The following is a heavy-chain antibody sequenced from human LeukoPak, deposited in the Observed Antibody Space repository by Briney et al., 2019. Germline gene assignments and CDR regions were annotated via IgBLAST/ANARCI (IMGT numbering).Heavy chain of an antibody. CDR2: IYYSGST. CDR1: GGSISSYY. J-gene: IGHJ4*02. CDR3: ARGPSPYYYDSSGYSD. D-gene: IGHD3-22*01. V-gene: IGHV4-59*01. Sequence: PETLSLTCTVSGGSISSYYWSWIRQPPGKGLEWIGYIYYSGSTNYNPSLKSRVTISVDTSKNQFSLKLSSVTAADTAVYYCARGPSPYYYDSSGYSDWGQGTLVTVSS.